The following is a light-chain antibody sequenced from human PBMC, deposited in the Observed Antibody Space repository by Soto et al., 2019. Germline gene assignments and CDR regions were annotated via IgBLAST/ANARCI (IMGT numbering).Light chain of an antibody. J-gene: IGKJ1*01. CDR2: DAS. Sequence: EIMLTQSPGTLSLSPWERATLSCRASQNLSGTFLAWYQQKPGQAPSLLIYDASIRATGIPDRFSGSGSGTDFTLTISRLEPEDFAVYYCQHYGSSPQAFGQGTKVDIK. CDR3: QHYGSSPQA. CDR1: QNLSGTF. V-gene: IGKV3-20*01.